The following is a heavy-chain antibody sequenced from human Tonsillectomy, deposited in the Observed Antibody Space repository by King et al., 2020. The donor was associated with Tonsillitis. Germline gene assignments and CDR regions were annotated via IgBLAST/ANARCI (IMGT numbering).Heavy chain of an antibody. CDR3: AKDEVGDSSGYYHFDY. V-gene: IGHV3-23*03. CDR2: IYGGDKST. CDR1: GFTSSDYA. D-gene: IGHD3-22*01. J-gene: IGHJ4*02. Sequence: VQLVESGGGLVEPGGSLRLSCAASGFTSSDYAMTWVRQAPGKGLEWVSVIYGGDKSTYYADSVKGRFTISRDISNNTLYLQMNSLRAEDTAIYYCAKDEVGDSSGYYHFDYWGQGILVTVSS.